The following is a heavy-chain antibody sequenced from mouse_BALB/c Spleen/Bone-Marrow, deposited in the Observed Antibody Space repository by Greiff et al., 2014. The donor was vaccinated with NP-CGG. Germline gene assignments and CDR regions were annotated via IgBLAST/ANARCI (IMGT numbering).Heavy chain of an antibody. CDR2: IDPEDGDT. Sequence: VQLQQSGAELVRSGASVKLSCTASGFNIKDYYMHWVKQRPEQGLEWIGWIDPEDGDTEYAPKFQGKATMTADTSSNTAYLQLSSLTSEDTAVYYCDGRGDCDFDYFDYWGQGTTLTVSS. CDR1: GFNIKDYY. V-gene: IGHV14-4*02. CDR3: DGRGDCDFDYFDY. J-gene: IGHJ2*01.